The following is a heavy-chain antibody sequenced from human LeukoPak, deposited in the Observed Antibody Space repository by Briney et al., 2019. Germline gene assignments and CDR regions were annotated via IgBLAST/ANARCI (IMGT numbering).Heavy chain of an antibody. D-gene: IGHD6-19*01. CDR2: IYYSGST. Sequence: SETLSLTCTVSGGSISSGGYYWSWIRQHPGKGLEWIGYIYYSGSTYYNPSLKSRVTISVDTSKNQFSLKLSSVTAADTAVYYCAARELAMAGWDVYWGQGTLVTVSS. CDR1: GGSISSGGYY. V-gene: IGHV4-31*03. J-gene: IGHJ4*02. CDR3: AARELAMAGWDVY.